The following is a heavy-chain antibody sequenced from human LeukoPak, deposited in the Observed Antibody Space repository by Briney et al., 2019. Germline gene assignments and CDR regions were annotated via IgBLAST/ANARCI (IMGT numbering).Heavy chain of an antibody. J-gene: IGHJ4*02. D-gene: IGHD3-22*01. CDR2: IKSKTDGGTT. CDR3: TTDHHYDLDY. Sequence: PGGSLRLSCAASGFTFSIYCMSWVRQAPGEGREWVGRIKSKTDGGTTDYAAPVKGRFTISRDDSKNTMYLQMNSLKTEDTAVYYCTTDHHYDLDYWGQGTLVTVSS. V-gene: IGHV3-15*01. CDR1: GFTFSIYC.